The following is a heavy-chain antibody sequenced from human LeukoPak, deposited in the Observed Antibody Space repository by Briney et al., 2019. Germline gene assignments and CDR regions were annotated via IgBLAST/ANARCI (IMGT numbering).Heavy chain of an antibody. CDR2: INPSGGST. J-gene: IGHJ1*01. D-gene: IGHD6-13*01. V-gene: IGHV1-46*01. CDR3: ARECAAAGMDAEYFQH. Sequence: ASVKVSCKASGYTFTSYYMHWVRQAPGQGLEWMGIINPSGGSTSYAQKFQGRVTMTRDTSTSTVYMELSSLRSEDTAVYYCARECAAAGMDAEYFQHWGQGTLVTVSS. CDR1: GYTFTSYY.